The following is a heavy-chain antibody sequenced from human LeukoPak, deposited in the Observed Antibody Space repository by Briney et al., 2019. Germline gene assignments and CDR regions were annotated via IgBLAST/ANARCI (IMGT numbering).Heavy chain of an antibody. V-gene: IGHV4-38-2*02. D-gene: IGHD1-26*01. CDR3: ARSYSGYVDY. CDR2: IYHSGST. CDR1: GYSTSSGYY. Sequence: SETLSLTCTVSGYSTSSGYYWGWIRQPPGKGLEWIGSIYHSGSTYYNPSLKSRVTISVDTSKNQFSLKLSSVTAADTAVYYCARSYSGYVDYWGQGTLVTVSS. J-gene: IGHJ4*02.